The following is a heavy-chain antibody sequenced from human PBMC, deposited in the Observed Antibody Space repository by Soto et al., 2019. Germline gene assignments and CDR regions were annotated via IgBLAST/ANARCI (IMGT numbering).Heavy chain of an antibody. J-gene: IGHJ4*02. D-gene: IGHD5-18*01. CDR2: ISAYNGNT. CDR3: ASSLLVGYGLEGESD. V-gene: IGHV1-18*01. Sequence: QVQLVQSGAEVKKPGASVKVSCKASGYTFTSYGISWVRQAPGQGLEWMGWISAYNGNTNYAQKLQGRVTMTTDTSTSPAYLELRSLRSDDTAVYYCASSLLVGYGLEGESDWGQGTLVTVSS. CDR1: GYTFTSYG.